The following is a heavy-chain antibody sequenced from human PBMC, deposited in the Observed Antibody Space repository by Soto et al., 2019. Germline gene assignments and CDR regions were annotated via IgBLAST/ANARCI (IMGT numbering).Heavy chain of an antibody. V-gene: IGHV3-74*01. D-gene: IGHD2-15*01. CDR2: VNSDGTST. CDR3: SRRRWRPYSLDY. Sequence: GGSLRLSCAVSGFTFSNYWMHWVRQAPGEGLVWVSRVNSDGTSTNHADSVKGRITISRDNAKNTVYLQVNSLRAEDTAVYYCSRRRWRPYSLDYSCQATLVTVFS. J-gene: IGHJ4*02. CDR1: GFTFSNYW.